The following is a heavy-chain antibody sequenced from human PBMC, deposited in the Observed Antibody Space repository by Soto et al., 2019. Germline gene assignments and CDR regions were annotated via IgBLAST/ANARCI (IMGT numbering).Heavy chain of an antibody. D-gene: IGHD5-18*01. Sequence: PGGSLRLSCAASVFTFSSYGMHWVRQAPGKGLEWVAVISYDGSNKYYADSVKGRFTISRDNSKNTLYLQMNSLRAEDTAVYYCAKDEGVTIQLWKYYYYYGMDVWGQGTTVTVSS. CDR3: AKDEGVTIQLWKYYYYYGMDV. V-gene: IGHV3-30*18. CDR2: ISYDGSNK. J-gene: IGHJ6*02. CDR1: VFTFSSYG.